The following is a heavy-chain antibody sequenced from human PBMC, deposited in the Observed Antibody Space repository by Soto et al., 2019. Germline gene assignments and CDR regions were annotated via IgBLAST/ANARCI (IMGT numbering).Heavy chain of an antibody. D-gene: IGHD2-15*01. J-gene: IGHJ5*02. Sequence: ASVKVSCKASGYTFTSYGISWVRQAPGQGLEWMGWISAYNGNTNYAQKLQGRVTMTTDTSTSTAYMELRSLRSDDTAVYYCARDQFEYCSGGSCSWFDTWGQGTLVTVSS. V-gene: IGHV1-18*01. CDR1: GYTFTSYG. CDR2: ISAYNGNT. CDR3: ARDQFEYCSGGSCSWFDT.